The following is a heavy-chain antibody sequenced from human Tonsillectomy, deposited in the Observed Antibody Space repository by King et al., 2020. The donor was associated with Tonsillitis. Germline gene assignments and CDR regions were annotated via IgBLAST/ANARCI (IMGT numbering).Heavy chain of an antibody. CDR1: GFTFDDYA. CDR2: ISWRSDTL. J-gene: IGHJ4*02. Sequence: VQLVESGGGLVQPGRSLRLSCAAAGFTFDDYAMHLVRQAPGKGLEWVASISWRSDTLDFADSVKGRFTISRDNAKNSLYLQMNSLRAEDTALYYCAKDSENSFGVVSYFDYWGQGTLVTVSS. D-gene: IGHD3-3*01. CDR3: AKDSENSFGVVSYFDY. V-gene: IGHV3-9*01.